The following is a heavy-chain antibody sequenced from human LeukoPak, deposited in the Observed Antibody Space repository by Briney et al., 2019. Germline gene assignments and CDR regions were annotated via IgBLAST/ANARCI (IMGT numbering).Heavy chain of an antibody. CDR2: IYSDGVT. J-gene: IGHJ5*02. Sequence: GGSLRLSCAASGFIVNSYAMSWVRQAPGKGLAWVSLIYSDGVTQYADSVKGRFTISRDNSKNTLYLQMNSLRDEDTAVYFCARDRAEGKTWVEFDPWGQGTLVTVSS. CDR1: GFIVNSYA. V-gene: IGHV3-66*02. CDR3: ARDRAEGKTWVEFDP.